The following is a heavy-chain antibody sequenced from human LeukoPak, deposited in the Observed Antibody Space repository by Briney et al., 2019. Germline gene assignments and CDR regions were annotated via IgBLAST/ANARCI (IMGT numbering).Heavy chain of an antibody. V-gene: IGHV3-23*01. CDR3: AKCSTSAYTTGWCNWIDP. CDR2: TVSRGTT. D-gene: IGHD6-19*01. J-gene: IGHJ5*02. Sequence: GGSLRLSCVASGFTFTSDAMNWVRQAPGKGLEWVSSTVSRGTTQYADSVKGRFTLSRDTSKNTLYLQINSMRADDTAVYYCAKCSTSAYTTGWCNWIDPWGQGTLVTVSS. CDR1: GFTFTSDA.